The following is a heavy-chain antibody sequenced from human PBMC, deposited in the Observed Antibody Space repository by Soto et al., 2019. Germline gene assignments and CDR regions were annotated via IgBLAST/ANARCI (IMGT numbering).Heavy chain of an antibody. CDR1: GFTFSSYG. V-gene: IGHV3-33*01. D-gene: IGHD2-2*02. CDR2: IWYDGSNK. Sequence: GGSLRLSCAASGFTFSSYGMHWVRQAPGKGLEWVAVIWYDGSNKYYADSVKGRFTISRDNSKNTLYLQMNSLRAEDTAVYYCAREISVVPAAILSFGFDYWGQGTLVTVSS. J-gene: IGHJ4*02. CDR3: AREISVVPAAILSFGFDY.